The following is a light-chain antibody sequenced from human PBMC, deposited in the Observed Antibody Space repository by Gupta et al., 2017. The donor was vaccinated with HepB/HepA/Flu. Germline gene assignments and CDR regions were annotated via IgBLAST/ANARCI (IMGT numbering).Light chain of an antibody. J-gene: IGKJ5*01. Sequence: DIQMTQSPSTLSASVGDRVTITCRASQSISSWLAWYQQKPGKAPKLLIYKASSLESGVPSRFSGSGSGTEFTLTISSLQPDDFATYYCQQENSYSSTFGQGTLVEIK. CDR2: KAS. CDR3: QQENSYSST. CDR1: QSISSW. V-gene: IGKV1-5*03.